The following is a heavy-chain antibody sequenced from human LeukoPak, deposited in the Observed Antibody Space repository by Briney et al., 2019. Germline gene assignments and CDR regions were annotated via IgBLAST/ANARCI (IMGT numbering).Heavy chain of an antibody. J-gene: IGHJ3*02. CDR2: ISSSGSTI. CDR1: GFTFSSYE. Sequence: GSLRLSCAASGFTFSSYEMNWVRQAPGKGLEWVSYISSSGSTIYYADSVKGRFTISRDNAKNSLYLQMNSLRAEDTAVYYCARRAGTTSGAFDIWGQGTMVTVSS. D-gene: IGHD1-1*01. V-gene: IGHV3-48*03. CDR3: ARRAGTTSGAFDI.